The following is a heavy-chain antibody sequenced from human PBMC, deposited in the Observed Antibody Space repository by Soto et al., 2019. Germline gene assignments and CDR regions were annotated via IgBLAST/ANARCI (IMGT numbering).Heavy chain of an antibody. Sequence: GASVKVSCKASGYTFTSYAMHWVRQAPGQRLEWMGWINAGNGNTKYSQKFQGRVTITRDTSASTAYMELSSLRSEDTAVYYCAREMGPLGVPTVTTSGFDFDYWGQGTLVTVSS. CDR2: INAGNGNT. CDR1: GYTFTSYA. J-gene: IGHJ4*02. D-gene: IGHD4-17*01. V-gene: IGHV1-3*01. CDR3: AREMGPLGVPTVTTSGFDFDY.